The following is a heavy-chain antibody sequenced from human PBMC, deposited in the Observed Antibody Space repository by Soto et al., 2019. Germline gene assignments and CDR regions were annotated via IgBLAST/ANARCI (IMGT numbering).Heavy chain of an antibody. CDR2: ISYDGSNK. Sequence: GGSLRLCYAASGVTFSSDVKHRVRQAPGKGLEWVAVISYDGSNKYYADSVKGRFTISRDNPKNTLYLQMNSLRAEDTAVYYCAKSRIAVAGIYYYYYGMDVWGRGT. J-gene: IGHJ6*02. D-gene: IGHD6-19*01. CDR1: GVTFSSDV. CDR3: AKSRIAVAGIYYYYYGMDV. V-gene: IGHV3-30*18.